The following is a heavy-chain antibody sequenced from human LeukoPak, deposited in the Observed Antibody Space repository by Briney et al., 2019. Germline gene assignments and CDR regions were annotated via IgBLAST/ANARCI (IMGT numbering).Heavy chain of an antibody. J-gene: IGHJ4*02. CDR3: ARELERLFDH. CDR1: GFTFSSYS. D-gene: IGHD1-1*01. CDR2: ISSGSLYI. Sequence: GGSLRLSCAASGFTFSSYSMYWVRQPPGKGLEWVSSISSGSLYIYYADSVKGRFTISRDNSKNTLYLQMNSLRVEDTAVYYCARELERLFDHWGQGALVTVSS. V-gene: IGHV3-21*01.